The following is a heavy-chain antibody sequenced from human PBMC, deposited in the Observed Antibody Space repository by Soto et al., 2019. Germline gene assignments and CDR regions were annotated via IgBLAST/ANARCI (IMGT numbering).Heavy chain of an antibody. D-gene: IGHD3-10*01. CDR2: NIPIFGTA. V-gene: IGHV1-69*01. CDR1: GGTFSSYA. Sequence: QVQLVQSGAEVKKPGSSVKVSCKASGGTFSSYAISWVRQAPGQGLEWMGGNIPIFGTANYAQKYQGRVTITADESTSTAYLGLSSLRAEDTAGDYCARGSGRIGMDVWGQGTTVTVSS. CDR3: ARGSGRIGMDV. J-gene: IGHJ6*02.